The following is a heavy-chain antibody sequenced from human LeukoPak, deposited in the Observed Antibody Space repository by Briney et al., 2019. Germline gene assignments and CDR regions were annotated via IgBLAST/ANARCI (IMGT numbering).Heavy chain of an antibody. CDR3: ARELYSSGWYHLDY. CDR2: ISAYNGNT. D-gene: IGHD6-19*01. Sequence: ASVKVSCKASGYTFTSYGISWVRQAPGQGLEWMGWISAYNGNTNYAQKLQGRVTMTTDTSTSTAYMELRSLRSDDTAVYYCARELYSSGWYHLDYWGQGTLVTVSS. CDR1: GYTFTSYG. J-gene: IGHJ4*02. V-gene: IGHV1-18*04.